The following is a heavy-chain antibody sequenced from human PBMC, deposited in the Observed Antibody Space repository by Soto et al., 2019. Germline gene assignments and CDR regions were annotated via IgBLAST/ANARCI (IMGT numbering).Heavy chain of an antibody. CDR3: AKQVRDGTSSPYYFDY. CDR2: ISTSGGNT. V-gene: IGHV3-23*01. CDR1: GFTFGSYA. J-gene: IGHJ4*02. D-gene: IGHD6-6*01. Sequence: PGGSLRLSCAVSGFTFGSYAMSWVRQTPGKGLEWVSLISTSGGNTYYADSVKGRFTISRDNSKSTLSLQMNSLRAEDTAVYYCAKQVRDGTSSPYYFDYWGQGTLVTVSS.